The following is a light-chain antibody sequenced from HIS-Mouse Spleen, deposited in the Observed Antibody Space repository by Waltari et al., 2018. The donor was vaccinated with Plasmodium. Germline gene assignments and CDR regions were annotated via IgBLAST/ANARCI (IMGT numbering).Light chain of an antibody. V-gene: IGLV3-10*01. CDR1: ALPKKY. CDR3: YSTDSSGNHRV. Sequence: SYELTQPPSVSVSPAQTARLTCSGYALPKKYAYWYQQKSGQAPVLVIYEDSKRPSGIPERFSGSSSGTMATLTISGAQVEDEADYYCYSTDSSGNHRVFGGGTKLTVL. CDR2: EDS. J-gene: IGLJ3*02.